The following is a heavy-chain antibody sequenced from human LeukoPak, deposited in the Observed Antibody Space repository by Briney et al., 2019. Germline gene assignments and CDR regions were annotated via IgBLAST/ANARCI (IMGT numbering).Heavy chain of an antibody. V-gene: IGHV3-48*03. D-gene: IGHD3-10*02. CDR1: GFTFSSYG. Sequence: GGSLRLSCAASGFTFSSYGMNWVRQAPGKGLEWVSYISSSGSTIYYADSVKGRFTISRDNAKNSLYLQTNSLRAEDTAVYYCAELGITMIGGVWGKGTTVTISS. CDR2: ISSSGSTI. CDR3: AELGITMIGGV. J-gene: IGHJ6*04.